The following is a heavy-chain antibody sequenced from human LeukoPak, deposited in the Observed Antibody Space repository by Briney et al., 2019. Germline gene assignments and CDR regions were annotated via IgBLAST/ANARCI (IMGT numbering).Heavy chain of an antibody. V-gene: IGHV4-59*01. CDR1: GGSISRYY. D-gene: IGHD3-22*01. J-gene: IGHJ6*02. Sequence: PSETLSLTWTVSGGSISRYYWSWIRQPPGKGLEWLGYIYYSGSTNYNPSLKSRVTISVDTSKNQFSLKLSSVTAADTAVYYCARDYYDDYYYGMDVWGQGTTVTVSS. CDR2: IYYSGST. CDR3: ARDYYDDYYYGMDV.